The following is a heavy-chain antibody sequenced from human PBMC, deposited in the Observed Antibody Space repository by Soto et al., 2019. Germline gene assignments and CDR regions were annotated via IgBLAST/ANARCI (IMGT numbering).Heavy chain of an antibody. D-gene: IGHD2-15*01. CDR1: GGTFSVHA. CDR2: LIPLFGTT. V-gene: IGHV1-69*06. J-gene: IGHJ4*02. CDR3: ARGPNFGYRFDS. Sequence: QVQLVQSGAEVKKPGSSVKVSCEASGGTFSVHAIILVRQTPGQGPEWIGGLIPLFGTTQHAQNFQDRLTITADKSTSTAYMELTSLRFEDTAIYYCARGPNFGYRFDSCGQGTLVTVSS.